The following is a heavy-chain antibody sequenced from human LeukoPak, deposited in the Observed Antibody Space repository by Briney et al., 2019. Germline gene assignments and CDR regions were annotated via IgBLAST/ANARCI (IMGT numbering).Heavy chain of an antibody. CDR2: INHSVST. J-gene: IGHJ6*02. Sequence: PSETLSLTCAVYGGSFSGYYWSWIRQPPGRGLEWIGEINHSVSTKYNPSLKSRVTISVDTSKNQFSLKLSSVTAADTAVYYCARGLYYYGSGSYYPLYYYYGMDVWGQGTTVTVSS. CDR3: ARGLYYYGSGSYYPLYYYYGMDV. V-gene: IGHV4-34*01. CDR1: GGSFSGYY. D-gene: IGHD3-10*01.